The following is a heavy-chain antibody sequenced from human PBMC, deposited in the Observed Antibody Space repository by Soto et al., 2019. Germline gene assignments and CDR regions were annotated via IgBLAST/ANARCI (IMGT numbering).Heavy chain of an antibody. CDR3: ARGGMITFGGVIVLFDY. V-gene: IGHV4-34*01. CDR2: INHSGST. Sequence: PSETLSLTCAVYGGSFSGYYWSWIRQPPGKGLEWIGEINHSGSTNYNPSLKSRVTISVDTSKNQFSLKLSSVTAADTAVYYCARGGMITFGGVIVLFDYWGQGTLVTAPQ. D-gene: IGHD3-16*02. CDR1: GGSFSGYY. J-gene: IGHJ4*02.